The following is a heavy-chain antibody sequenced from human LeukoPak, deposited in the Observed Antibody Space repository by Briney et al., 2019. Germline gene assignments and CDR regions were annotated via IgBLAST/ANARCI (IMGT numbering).Heavy chain of an antibody. Sequence: GGSLRLSCAASGFTFTNYPMIWVRQAPGRGLTWVSGISGSGGSPYYADSVKGRFTISRDNPRSTLYLQMSSLRAEDTAVYYCARKLSGYAPFDCWGQGTLVTVSS. V-gene: IGHV3-23*01. J-gene: IGHJ4*02. CDR1: GFTFTNYP. CDR3: ARKLSGYAPFDC. D-gene: IGHD5-12*01. CDR2: ISGSGGSP.